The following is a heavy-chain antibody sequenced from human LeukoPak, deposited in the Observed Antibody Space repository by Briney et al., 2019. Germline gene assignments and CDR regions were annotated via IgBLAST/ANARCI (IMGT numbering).Heavy chain of an antibody. D-gene: IGHD3-10*01. CDR2: IHYTGTT. J-gene: IGHJ6*03. V-gene: IGHV4-39*07. CDR1: GGSLRSSSYK. CDR3: ARTGGSFYFYYYMDV. Sequence: PLETLSLTCTVSGGSLRSSSYKWGWIRQPPGKGLECIGSIHYTGTTFYNPSLKSRVTISVDTSKNQFSLKLSSVTAADTAVYYCARTGGSFYFYYYMDVWGKGTTVTVSS.